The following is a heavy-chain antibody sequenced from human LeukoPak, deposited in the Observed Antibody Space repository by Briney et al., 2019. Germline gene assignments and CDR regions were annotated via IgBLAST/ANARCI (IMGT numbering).Heavy chain of an antibody. V-gene: IGHV1-2*02. Sequence: ASVMVSCKASGYTFSGYYMHWVRQAPGQGLEWMGWINPNSGGANYAQNFQGRVTMTRDTSISTAYMDLSRLRSDDTAVYYCARGAAGIAGAVSWFDPWGQGTLVTVSS. CDR2: INPNSGGA. CDR1: GYTFSGYY. CDR3: ARGAAGIAGAVSWFDP. J-gene: IGHJ5*02. D-gene: IGHD6-13*01.